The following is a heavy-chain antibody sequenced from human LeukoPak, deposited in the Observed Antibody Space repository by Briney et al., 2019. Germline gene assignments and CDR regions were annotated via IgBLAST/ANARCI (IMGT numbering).Heavy chain of an antibody. CDR2: IKQHGSKE. J-gene: IGHJ3*02. CDR3: TKEGI. Sequence: GGSLRLSCATSGFTFSSSTMNWVRQAPGKGLQWVAYIKQHGSKEYYVDSVKGRFTISRDNAKNSLYLQMNSLRAEDTAVYYCTKEGIWGQGTMVTVS. V-gene: IGHV3-7*05. CDR1: GFTFSSST.